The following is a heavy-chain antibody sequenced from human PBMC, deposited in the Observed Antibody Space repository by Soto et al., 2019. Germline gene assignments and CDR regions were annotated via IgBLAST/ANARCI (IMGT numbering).Heavy chain of an antibody. Sequence: QVQLQESGPGLVKPSQTLSLTCTVSGGSISSTGYFWTWIGQHPGKGLEWIGDIFYSGSTFHTPSLKGRVTISVDTSKNQFSLELSSVTAADTAVYYCAREAGSGDCLDYGGQGTLVTVSS. D-gene: IGHD2-21*02. J-gene: IGHJ4*02. V-gene: IGHV4-31*03. CDR1: GGSISSTGYF. CDR2: IFYSGST. CDR3: AREAGSGDCLDY.